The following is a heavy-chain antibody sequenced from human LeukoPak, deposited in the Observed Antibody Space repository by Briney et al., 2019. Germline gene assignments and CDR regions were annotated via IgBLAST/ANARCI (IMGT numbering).Heavy chain of an antibody. CDR1: GYNFATDG. V-gene: IGHV1-18*01. Sequence: GASVNVSCKASGYNFATDGFCWVRQAPGHGLEWMGWISANNGKTAYAQKFQGRVTLTTDTSTTTAYLELRTLRPDDTAVYYCAKVARDRMDYWGQGTLVTVSS. J-gene: IGHJ4*02. CDR2: ISANNGKT. CDR3: AKVARDRMDY. D-gene: IGHD6-6*01.